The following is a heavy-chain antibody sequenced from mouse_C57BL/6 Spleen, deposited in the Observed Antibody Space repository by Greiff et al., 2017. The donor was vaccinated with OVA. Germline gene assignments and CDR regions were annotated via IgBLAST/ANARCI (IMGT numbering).Heavy chain of an antibody. CDR2: IDPSDSYT. Sequence: QVQLQQPGAELVMPGASVKLSCKASGYTFTSYWMHWVKQRPGQGLAWIGEIDPSDSYTNYNQKFKGKSTLTVDKSYRTAYMQLLSLTYEDSAVYYCASNEQGAFDDWGPGTTLTVSS. J-gene: IGHJ2*01. CDR3: ASNEQGAFDD. V-gene: IGHV1-69*01. CDR1: GYTFTSYW.